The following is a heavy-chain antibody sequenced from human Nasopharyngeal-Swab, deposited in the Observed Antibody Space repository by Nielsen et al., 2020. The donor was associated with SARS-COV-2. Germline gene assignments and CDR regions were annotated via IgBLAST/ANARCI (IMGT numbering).Heavy chain of an antibody. V-gene: IGHV4-4*02. D-gene: IGHD6-13*01. Sequence: VRQAPGKGLEWIGEIYHSGSTNYNPSLKSRVTISVDTSKNQFSLKLSSVTAADTAVYYCARYRGGFYSSNWYFDYWGQGTLVTVSS. CDR3: ARYRGGFYSSNWYFDY. J-gene: IGHJ4*02. CDR2: IYHSGST.